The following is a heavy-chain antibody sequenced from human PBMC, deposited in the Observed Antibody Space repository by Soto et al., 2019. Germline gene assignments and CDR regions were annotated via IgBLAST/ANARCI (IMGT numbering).Heavy chain of an antibody. V-gene: IGHV4-4*02. CDR3: AGQWLAGYGAFDT. J-gene: IGHJ5*02. Sequence: QVQLHESGPGLVKPSETLSLTCAVSGGSVNNNKWWSWVRQPPGKGLEWIGAIHRSGYSNYNPSHNRRATIFVDNPMTQFSVKLPSVTAADPAVYFCAGQWLAGYGAFDTWGQGTLVTVSS. CDR1: GGSVNNNKW. D-gene: IGHD6-19*01. CDR2: IHRSGYS.